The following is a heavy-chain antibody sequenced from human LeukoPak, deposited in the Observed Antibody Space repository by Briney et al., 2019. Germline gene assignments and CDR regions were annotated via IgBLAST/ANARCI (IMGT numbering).Heavy chain of an antibody. J-gene: IGHJ4*02. CDR3: ALVDGYSNKN. D-gene: IGHD5-12*01. Sequence: GGTLRLSCEASGFTFSSYWMSWVRQAPGKGLEWVANIKQDGSEKYYVDSVKGRFTISRDNAKNSLYLQMNSLRAEDTAVYYCALVDGYSNKNWGQGTLVTVSS. V-gene: IGHV3-7*01. CDR1: GFTFSSYW. CDR2: IKQDGSEK.